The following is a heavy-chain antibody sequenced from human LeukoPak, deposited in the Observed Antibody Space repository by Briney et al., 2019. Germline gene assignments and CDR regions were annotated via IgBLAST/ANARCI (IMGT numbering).Heavy chain of an antibody. Sequence: SETLSLTCAVYGGSFSGYYWSWIRQPPGKGLEWIGEINHSGSTNCNPSLKSRVTISVDTSKNQFSLKLSSVTAADTAVYYCARGPMSGGRGYYFDYWGQGTLVTVSS. CDR3: ARGPMSGGRGYYFDY. D-gene: IGHD1-26*01. V-gene: IGHV4-34*01. CDR2: INHSGST. CDR1: GGSFSGYY. J-gene: IGHJ4*02.